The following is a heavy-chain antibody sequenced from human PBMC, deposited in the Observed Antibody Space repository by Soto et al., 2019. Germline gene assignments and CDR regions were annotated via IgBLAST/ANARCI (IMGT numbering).Heavy chain of an antibody. Sequence: GGSLRLSCAASGFTFSTYTMNWVRQAPGKGLEWVAGIFPGGSTYYANSVKGRFTISRDNSKNTLYLQMNSLRAEDTAVYYCAKKERPLVDYWGQGTLVTVSS. CDR2: IFPGGST. CDR1: GFTFSTYT. D-gene: IGHD1-1*01. V-gene: IGHV3-23*03. J-gene: IGHJ4*02. CDR3: AKKERPLVDY.